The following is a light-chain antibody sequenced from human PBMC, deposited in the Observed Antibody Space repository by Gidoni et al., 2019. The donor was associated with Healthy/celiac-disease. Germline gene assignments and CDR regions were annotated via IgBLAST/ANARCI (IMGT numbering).Light chain of an antibody. CDR2: GAS. Sequence: EIVLTQSPGTLSLSPGERATLSCRASQSVSSSYLALYQQKPGQAPRLLIYGASSRATGIQDRFSGSGSGTDFTLTISRLEPEDFAVYYCQQYGSSPYTFGQGTKLEIK. J-gene: IGKJ2*01. CDR1: QSVSSSY. CDR3: QQYGSSPYT. V-gene: IGKV3-20*01.